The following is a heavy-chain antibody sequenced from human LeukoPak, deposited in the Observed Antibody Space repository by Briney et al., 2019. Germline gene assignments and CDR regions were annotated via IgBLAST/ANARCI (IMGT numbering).Heavy chain of an antibody. CDR1: GYTFTGYY. J-gene: IGHJ4*02. CDR2: INPSGGST. Sequence: GASVKVSCKASGYTFTGYYMHWVRQAPGQGLEWMGIINPSGGSTSYAQKFQGRVTMTRDTSTSTVYMELSSLRSEDTAVYYCARASIVVVVAATLDYWGQGTLVTVSS. CDR3: ARASIVVVVAATLDY. D-gene: IGHD2-15*01. V-gene: IGHV1-46*01.